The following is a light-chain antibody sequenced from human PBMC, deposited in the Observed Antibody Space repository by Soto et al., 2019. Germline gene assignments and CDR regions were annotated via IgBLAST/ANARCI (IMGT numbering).Light chain of an antibody. CDR1: SSDVGSYNL. Sequence: QSVLTQPASVSGSPGQSITISCTGTSSDVGSYNLVSWYQQHPGKAPKLMIYEGSKRPSGVSNRFSGSKSGNTASLTISGRQAEDEADYYCCSDAGSSTPFGGGTKVTVL. V-gene: IGLV2-23*01. CDR3: CSDAGSSTP. J-gene: IGLJ3*02. CDR2: EGS.